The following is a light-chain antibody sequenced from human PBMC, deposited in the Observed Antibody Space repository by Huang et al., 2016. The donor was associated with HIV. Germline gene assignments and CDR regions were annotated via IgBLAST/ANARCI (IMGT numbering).Light chain of an antibody. Sequence: ENLMTQSPSTLSVSPGESATLSCRASQSVFKNLGWYQQKPGKDPKLLIYGSSTRAAGIPARFSGSGSGTDFTLTISSLQSEDFAVYYCQQYNTSPRTFGQGTKVEV. CDR3: QQYNTSPRT. J-gene: IGKJ1*01. V-gene: IGKV3-15*01. CDR1: QSVFKN. CDR2: GSS.